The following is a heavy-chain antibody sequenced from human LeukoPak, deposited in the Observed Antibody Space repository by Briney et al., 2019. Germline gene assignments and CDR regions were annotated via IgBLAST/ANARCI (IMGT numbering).Heavy chain of an antibody. CDR1: GYTFTSYA. CDR2: INTNTGNP. V-gene: IGHV7-4-1*02. CDR3: ARDRLGLGLLWFGESRTPYAFDI. D-gene: IGHD3-10*01. J-gene: IGHJ3*02. Sequence: ASVKDSCKASGYTFTSYAMNWVRQAPGQGLEWMGWINTNTGNPTYAQGFTGRFVFSLDTSVSTAYLQISSLKAEDTAVYYCARDRLGLGLLWFGESRTPYAFDIWGQGTMVTVSS.